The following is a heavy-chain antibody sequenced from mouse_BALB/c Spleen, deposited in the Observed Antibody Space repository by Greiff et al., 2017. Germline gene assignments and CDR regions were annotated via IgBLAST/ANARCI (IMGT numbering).Heavy chain of an antibody. D-gene: IGHD2-14*01. CDR3: ARIYRYDGGDYFDY. V-gene: IGHV1S137*01. J-gene: IGHJ2*01. Sequence: QVQLQQSGAELVRPGVSVKISCKGSGYTFTDYAMHWVKQSHAKSLEWIGVISTYYGDASYNQKFKGKATMTVDKSSSTAYMELARLTSEDSAIYYCARIYRYDGGDYFDYWGQGTTLTVSS. CDR1: GYTFTDYA. CDR2: ISTYYGDA.